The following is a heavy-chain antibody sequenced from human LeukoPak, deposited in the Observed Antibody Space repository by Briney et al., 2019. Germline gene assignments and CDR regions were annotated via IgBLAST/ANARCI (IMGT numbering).Heavy chain of an antibody. J-gene: IGHJ4*02. V-gene: IGHV3-48*01. Sequence: GXSLRLSCAASGFNFSSYSMNWVRQAPGKGVEWVSYISSSSTTIYYADSVKGRFTISRDNAKNSLYLQMNSLRAEDTAVYYCARDKNDSSGYYYGYWGQGTLVTVSS. D-gene: IGHD3-22*01. CDR2: ISSSSTTI. CDR1: GFNFSSYS. CDR3: ARDKNDSSGYYYGY.